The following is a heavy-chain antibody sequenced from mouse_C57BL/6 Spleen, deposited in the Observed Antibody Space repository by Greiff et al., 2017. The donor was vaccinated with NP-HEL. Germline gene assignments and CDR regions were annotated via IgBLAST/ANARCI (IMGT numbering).Heavy chain of an antibody. CDR1: GYTFTSYW. Sequence: QVQLQQPGAELVKPGASVKLSCKASGYTFTSYWMQWVKQRPGQGLEWIGEIDPSDSYTNYNQKFKGKATLTVDTSSSTAYMQLSSLTSEDSAVYYCARKTTVPNFDYWGQGTTLTVSS. CDR2: IDPSDSYT. J-gene: IGHJ2*01. CDR3: ARKTTVPNFDY. D-gene: IGHD1-1*01. V-gene: IGHV1-50*01.